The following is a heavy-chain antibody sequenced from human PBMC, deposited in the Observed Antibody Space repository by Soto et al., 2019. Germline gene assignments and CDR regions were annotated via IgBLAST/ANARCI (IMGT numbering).Heavy chain of an antibody. V-gene: IGHV3-15*01. J-gene: IGHJ2*01. Sequence: GGSLRLSCTASGFPSSAAWVRWVRQAPGKGLAWVGRIRSKSDGGTTDYAAPVKGRFNISRDDSTNKVYRQINGPQTEDTAVYYCTKTIILETANSTPFDLWGRGTLVTV. CDR2: IRSKSDGGTT. CDR3: TKTIILETANSTPFDL. CDR1: GFPSSAAW. D-gene: IGHD5-18*01.